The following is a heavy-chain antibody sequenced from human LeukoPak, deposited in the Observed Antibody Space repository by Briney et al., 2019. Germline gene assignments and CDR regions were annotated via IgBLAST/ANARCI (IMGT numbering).Heavy chain of an antibody. CDR3: SRGGYSHAFDV. Sequence: GGSLRLSCVASGFTFSGFHIHWIRQAPGKGLVWVSHINWDGSVTTYADSVRGRFTISRDNAKNTLYLQMDSLRAEDTAVYYCSRGGYSHAFDVWGPGTMVTVSS. V-gene: IGHV3-74*01. CDR1: GFTFSGFH. CDR2: INWDGSVT. J-gene: IGHJ3*01. D-gene: IGHD2-15*01.